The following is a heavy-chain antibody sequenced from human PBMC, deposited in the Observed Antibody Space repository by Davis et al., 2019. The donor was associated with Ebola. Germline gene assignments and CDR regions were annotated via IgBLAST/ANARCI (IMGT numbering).Heavy chain of an antibody. V-gene: IGHV4-59*12. J-gene: IGHJ6*02. D-gene: IGHD3-9*01. Sequence: MPSETLSPTCTVPGGSTSSDYWSWNRQPPGKGLEWTGYIYYSGSTNYNPSLKSRVTISVDTSKNQFSLKLSSVTAADTAVYYCARDPQDYDILTGYGRYYGMDVRGQGTTVTVSS. CDR2: IYYSGST. CDR3: ARDPQDYDILTGYGRYYGMDV. CDR1: GGSTSSDY.